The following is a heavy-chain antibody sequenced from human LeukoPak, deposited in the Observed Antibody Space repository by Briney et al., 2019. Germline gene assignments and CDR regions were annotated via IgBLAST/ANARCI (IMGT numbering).Heavy chain of an antibody. J-gene: IGHJ3*02. CDR1: GYTFTGYY. CDR3: ARSRLGYCSGGSCYSGAI. Sequence: GASVKVSCKASGYTFTGYYMHWVRQAPGQGLEWMGQINPNSGGTNYAQKFQGRVTMTRDTSISTAYMELSRLRSDDTAVYYCARSRLGYCSGGSCYSGAIWGQGTMVTVFS. D-gene: IGHD2-15*01. CDR2: INPNSGGT. V-gene: IGHV1-2*06.